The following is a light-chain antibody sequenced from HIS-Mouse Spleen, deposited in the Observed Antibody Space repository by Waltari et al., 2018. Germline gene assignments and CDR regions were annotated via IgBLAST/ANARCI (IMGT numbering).Light chain of an antibody. CDR2: RNN. CDR3: AAWDDSLSGPV. Sequence: QSVLTQPPSASGTPVQRVTISCSGSSSNIGSNYVYWYQQLPGTAPKLLIYRNNQRPSGVPDRFSGSKSGTSASLAISGLRSEDEADYYCAAWDDSLSGPVFGGGTKLTVL. V-gene: IGLV1-47*01. J-gene: IGLJ3*02. CDR1: SSNIGSNY.